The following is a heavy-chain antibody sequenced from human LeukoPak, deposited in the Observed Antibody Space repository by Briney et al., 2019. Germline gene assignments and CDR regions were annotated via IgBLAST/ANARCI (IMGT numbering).Heavy chain of an antibody. J-gene: IGHJ4*02. CDR2: IYPGDSDT. V-gene: IGHV5-51*01. D-gene: IGHD1-26*01. Sequence: GESLKISCEGSGYSFTTYWIACVRQMPGKGLEWMGIIYPGDSDTRYSPSFQGQVTISADKSISTASLQWSSLKASDTAMYYCARRMGGSYYESSGAFDYWGLGSLVTVSS. CDR1: GYSFTTYW. CDR3: ARRMGGSYYESSGAFDY.